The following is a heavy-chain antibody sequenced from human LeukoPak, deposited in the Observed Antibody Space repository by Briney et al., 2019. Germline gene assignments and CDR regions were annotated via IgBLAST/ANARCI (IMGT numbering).Heavy chain of an antibody. V-gene: IGHV3-30*04. J-gene: IGHJ4*02. Sequence: GGSLRLSCEASGFTFSSYAMHWVRQAPGKGLEWVAVISYDGSNKYYADSVKGRFTISRDNSKNTLYLQMNSLRAEDTAVYYCARGHIYYDSSGYYDLLDYWGQGTLVTVSS. CDR1: GFTFSSYA. D-gene: IGHD3-22*01. CDR3: ARGHIYYDSSGYYDLLDY. CDR2: ISYDGSNK.